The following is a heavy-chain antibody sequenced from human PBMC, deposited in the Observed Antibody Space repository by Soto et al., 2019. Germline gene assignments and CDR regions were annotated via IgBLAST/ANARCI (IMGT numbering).Heavy chain of an antibody. J-gene: IGHJ6*02. D-gene: IGHD3-3*01. CDR1: GGSFSSYA. CDR2: IIPIFGTA. V-gene: IGHV1-69*13. Sequence: SVKVSFKASGGSFSSYAISWVRQAPGQGLEWMGGIIPIFGTANYAQKFQGRVTITADESTSTAYMELSSLRSEDTAVYYCARDRGQTYDFWSGTPHYYYGMDVWGQETTVTVSS. CDR3: ARDRGQTYDFWSGTPHYYYGMDV.